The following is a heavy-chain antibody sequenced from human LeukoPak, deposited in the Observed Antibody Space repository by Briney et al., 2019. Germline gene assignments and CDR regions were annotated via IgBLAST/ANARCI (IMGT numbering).Heavy chain of an antibody. CDR2: ISSSSSTI. CDR1: GFTFSSYS. D-gene: IGHD3-9*01. J-gene: IGHJ4*02. V-gene: IGHV3-48*01. Sequence: PGGSLRLSXAASGFTFSSYSMNWVRQAPGKGLEWVSYISSSSSTIYYADSVKGRFTISRDNAKNSLYLQMNSLRAEDTAVYYCARVAAGSGLYYFDYWGQGTLVTVSS. CDR3: ARVAAGSGLYYFDY.